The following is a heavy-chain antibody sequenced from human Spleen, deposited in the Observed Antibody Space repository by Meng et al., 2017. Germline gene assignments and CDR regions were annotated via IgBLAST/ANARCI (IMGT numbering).Heavy chain of an antibody. J-gene: IGHJ4*02. CDR3: ARSRGSTIDY. CDR2: INSVGSIT. V-gene: IGHV3-74*01. Sequence: GESLKISCAASGFTFSSYNMHWVRQAPGKGLVWVSRINSVGSITDYADSVKGRFTISRDNAKNTLYVQMNSLRAEDTAVYFCARSRGSTIDYWGQGTLVTVSS. D-gene: IGHD1-26*01. CDR1: GFTFSSYN.